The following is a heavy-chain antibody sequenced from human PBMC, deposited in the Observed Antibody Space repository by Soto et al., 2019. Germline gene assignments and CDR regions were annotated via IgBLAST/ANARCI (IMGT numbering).Heavy chain of an antibody. D-gene: IGHD2-21*02. CDR1: GGTFSSYA. Sequence: QVQLVQSGAEVKKPGSSVKVSCKASGGTFSSYAISWVRQAPGQGLEWMGGIIPIFGTANYAQKCQGRVTIAADESTSTAFMELSSLRSEDTAVYYCARLWGGCGGDCYSLGDYYYYYGMDVWGQGTTVTVSS. J-gene: IGHJ6*02. V-gene: IGHV1-69*01. CDR3: ARLWGGCGGDCYSLGDYYYYYGMDV. CDR2: IIPIFGTA.